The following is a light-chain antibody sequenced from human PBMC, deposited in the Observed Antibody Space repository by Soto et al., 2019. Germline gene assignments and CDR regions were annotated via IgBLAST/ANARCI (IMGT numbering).Light chain of an antibody. CDR3: QQYGSSPTWT. CDR2: GAS. Sequence: EIVLTQGRGTLSLSPGERATLSCRASQSVSSSYLAWYQQKPGQAPRLLIYGASSRATGIPDRFSGSGSGTDFTLTISRLEPEDFAVYYCQQYGSSPTWTFGQGTKVDI. J-gene: IGKJ1*01. CDR1: QSVSSSY. V-gene: IGKV3-20*01.